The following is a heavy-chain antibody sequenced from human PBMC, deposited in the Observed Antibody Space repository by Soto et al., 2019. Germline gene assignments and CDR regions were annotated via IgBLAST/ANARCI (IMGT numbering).Heavy chain of an antibody. V-gene: IGHV3-23*01. CDR3: AKSSFYDFWPSNWLDP. J-gene: IGHJ5*02. CDR2: ISGSGGST. Sequence: PGGSLRLSCAASGFTFSSYAMSWVRQAPGKGLEWVSAISGSGGSTYYADSVKGRFTISRDNSKNTLYLQMNSLRAEDTAVYYCAKSSFYDFWPSNWLDPWGQGTMVTVST. CDR1: GFTFSSYA. D-gene: IGHD3-3*01.